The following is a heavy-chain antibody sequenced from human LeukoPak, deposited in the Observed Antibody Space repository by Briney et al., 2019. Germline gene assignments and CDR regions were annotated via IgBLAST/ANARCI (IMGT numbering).Heavy chain of an antibody. CDR3: ARTDTAMAPFDY. J-gene: IGHJ4*02. CDR1: GGSISSGSYY. D-gene: IGHD5-18*01. V-gene: IGHV4-61*02. Sequence: PSQTLSLTCTVSGGSISSGSYYWSWIRQPAGKGLEWIGRIYTSGSTNYNPSLKSRVTISVDTSKNQFSLKLSSVTAADTAVYYCARTDTAMAPFDYWGQGTLVTVSS. CDR2: IYTSGST.